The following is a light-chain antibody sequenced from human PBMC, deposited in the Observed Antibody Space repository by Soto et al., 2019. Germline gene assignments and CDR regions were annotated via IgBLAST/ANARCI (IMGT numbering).Light chain of an antibody. CDR1: QSVSSY. Sequence: EIVFTQSPGTLSLSPGERATLSCRASQSVSSYLAWYQQKPGQAPRLLIYDASNRANGIPARFSGSGSGTDLTLTISSLEPEDFAFYDCQQRSNWPTWTFGQGTKVDIK. CDR3: QQRSNWPTWT. V-gene: IGKV3-11*01. CDR2: DAS. J-gene: IGKJ1*01.